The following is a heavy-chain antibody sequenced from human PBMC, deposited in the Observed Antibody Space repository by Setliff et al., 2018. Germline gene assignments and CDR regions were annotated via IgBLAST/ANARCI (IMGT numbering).Heavy chain of an antibody. V-gene: IGHV4-38-2*02. CDR2: IHHSGST. CDR3: GRVGNWNFFDF. CDR1: GYSISNIYY. D-gene: IGHD1-1*01. J-gene: IGHJ4*02. Sequence: SETLSLTCTVSGYSISNIYYWGWIRQPPGKGLEWIATIHHSGSTNYNPSLKSRATISVDTSKNQFSLKVSSVTAADTAVYYCGRVGNWNFFDFWGQGTLVTVSS.